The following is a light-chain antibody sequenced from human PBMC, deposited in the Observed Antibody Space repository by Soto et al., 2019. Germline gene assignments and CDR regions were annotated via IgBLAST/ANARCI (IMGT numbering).Light chain of an antibody. J-gene: IGLJ2*01. CDR3: QSYDSSLSASV. CDR2: ANN. V-gene: IGLV1-40*01. Sequence: QSVLTQPPSVSGAPGQRVTISCTGSSSNIGAGYDVHWYQQLPGTAPKLVICANNIRPSGVPDRISGSKSGTSASLAITGLQAEDEADYYCQSYDSSLSASVFGGGTKVTVL. CDR1: SSNIGAGYD.